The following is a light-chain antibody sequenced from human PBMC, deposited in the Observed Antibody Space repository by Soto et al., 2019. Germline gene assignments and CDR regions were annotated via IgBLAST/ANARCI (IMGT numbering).Light chain of an antibody. V-gene: IGKV3-20*01. J-gene: IGKJ1*01. CDR2: GAS. CDR1: QSVTSNY. CDR3: QQYGRSPGT. Sequence: EIALTQSPGTLYLPPGERDTLSCRASQSVTSNYLAWYQQRPGQAPRLLIFGASIKATGLPERFSGSGSGTDFTLTISRLEPEDFAVYYCQQYGRSPGTFGQGTKVEIK.